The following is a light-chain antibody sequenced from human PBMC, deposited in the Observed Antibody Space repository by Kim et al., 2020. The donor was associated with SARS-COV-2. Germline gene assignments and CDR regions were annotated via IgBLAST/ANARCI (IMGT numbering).Light chain of an antibody. J-gene: IGKJ4*01. CDR2: GAS. Sequence: VAPRERATLSCRASQSVSSDLAWYQQKRGQAPRLLIYGASTRATGIPARFSGIGSGTEFTLTISSLQSEDFAVYYCQQYNNWPLTFGGGTKVDI. CDR1: QSVSSD. CDR3: QQYNNWPLT. V-gene: IGKV3-15*01.